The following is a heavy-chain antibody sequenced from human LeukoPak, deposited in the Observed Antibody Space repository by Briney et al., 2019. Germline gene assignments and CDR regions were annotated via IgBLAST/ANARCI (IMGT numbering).Heavy chain of an antibody. J-gene: IGHJ4*02. V-gene: IGHV3-23*01. D-gene: IGHD1-26*01. CDR1: GFTFSNYV. CDR2: INGSGSFT. Sequence: GGSLRLSCAASGFTFSNYVMGWVRQDPGKGLQWVSIINGSGSFTSYADSVKGRLTISRDNAKNSLYLQMNSLRAEDTAVYYCAREGGTYAGFDYWGQGTLVTVSS. CDR3: AREGGTYAGFDY.